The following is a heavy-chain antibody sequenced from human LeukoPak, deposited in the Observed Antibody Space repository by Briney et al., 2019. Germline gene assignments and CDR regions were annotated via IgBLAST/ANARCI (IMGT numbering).Heavy chain of an antibody. CDR2: IYYSGST. V-gene: IGHV4-59*01. J-gene: IGHJ5*02. D-gene: IGHD3-3*01. CDR3: ARAIFSRNWFDP. CDR1: GGSISSYY. Sequence: PSETLSLTCNVSGGSISSYYWSWIRQPPGKGLEWIGYIYYSGSTNYNPSLKSRVTISVDTSKNQFSLKLSSVTAADTAVYYCARAIFSRNWFDPWGQGTLVTVSS.